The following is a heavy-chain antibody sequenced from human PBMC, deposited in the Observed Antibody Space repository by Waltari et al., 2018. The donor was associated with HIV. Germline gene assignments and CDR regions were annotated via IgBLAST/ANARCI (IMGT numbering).Heavy chain of an antibody. CDR1: GGPVRSSRYS. J-gene: IGHJ2*01. CDR3: ARHALRVGAAYWNFDL. CDR2: IYYTGRA. D-gene: IGHD1-26*01. Sequence: QLQLQASGPGLVKPSETLPLTCPVSGGPVRSSRYSWGWIRQPPGKGLEWVGRIYYTGRAYYNPSLKSRVTISVDTSKNQFSLKVTSVTAADTAVYYCARHALRVGAAYWNFDLWGRGTLVTVSS. V-gene: IGHV4-39*01.